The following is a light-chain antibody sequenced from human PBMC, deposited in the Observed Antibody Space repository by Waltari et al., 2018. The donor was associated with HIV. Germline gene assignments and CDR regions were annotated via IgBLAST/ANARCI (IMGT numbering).Light chain of an antibody. Sequence: EIVMTQSPATLSVSPGERATLSCRASQSVSSNLAWYQQKPGQAPRLLIYGASTRATGIPARFSGSGSGTEFTLTISSLQSKDFAVYYCQQYNNWLAWTFGQGTKVEIK. J-gene: IGKJ1*01. CDR2: GAS. V-gene: IGKV3-15*01. CDR3: QQYNNWLAWT. CDR1: QSVSSN.